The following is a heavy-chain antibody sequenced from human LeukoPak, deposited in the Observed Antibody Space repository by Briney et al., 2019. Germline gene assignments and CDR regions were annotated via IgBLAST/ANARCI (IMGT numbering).Heavy chain of an antibody. CDR1: GFTFSNYW. J-gene: IGHJ4*02. CDR2: IKNDGRYT. D-gene: IGHD3-9*01. Sequence: GGSLRLSCAASGFTFSNYWTDCVSQVPGKGRVWVARIKNDGRYTSYANSVKGRFIISRDDAKDTLYLQMSSLRAEDTAMYYCARDFDMGGTPGDDFDYWGQGTLVTVSS. CDR3: ARDFDMGGTPGDDFDY. V-gene: IGHV3-74*01.